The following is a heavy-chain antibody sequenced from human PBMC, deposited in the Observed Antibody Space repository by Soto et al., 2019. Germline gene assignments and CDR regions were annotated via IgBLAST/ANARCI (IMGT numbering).Heavy chain of an antibody. J-gene: IGHJ4*02. CDR2: IVVGSGNT. Sequence: VKVSCKASGFTFTSSAVQWVRQARGQRLEWIGWIVVGSGNTNYAQKFQERVTITRDMSTSTAYMELSSLRSEDTAVYYCAADPHYDFWSGYYQYYFDYWGQGTLVTVSS. CDR1: GFTFTSSA. D-gene: IGHD3-3*01. CDR3: AADPHYDFWSGYYQYYFDY. V-gene: IGHV1-58*01.